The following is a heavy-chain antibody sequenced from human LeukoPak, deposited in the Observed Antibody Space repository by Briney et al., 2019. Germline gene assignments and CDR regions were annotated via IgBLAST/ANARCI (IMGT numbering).Heavy chain of an antibody. Sequence: ASVKVSCKTSGYTFIGYYIHWVRQAPGQGLEWMGWINPNINGTNYAQKFQGRVTMTGDRSISTAYMELSRLRSDDTAVYYCARERTPGSGYGVDYWGQGTVVTVSS. D-gene: IGHD6-25*01. J-gene: IGHJ4*02. V-gene: IGHV1-2*02. CDR3: ARERTPGSGYGVDY. CDR2: INPNINGT. CDR1: GYTFIGYY.